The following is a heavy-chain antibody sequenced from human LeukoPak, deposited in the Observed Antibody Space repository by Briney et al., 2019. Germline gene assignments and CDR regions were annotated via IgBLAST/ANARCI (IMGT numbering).Heavy chain of an antibody. Sequence: SVKVSCKASGGAFSSYAISWVRQAPGQGLEWMGGIIPIFGTANYAQKFQGRVTITADESTSTAYMELSSLRSEDTAVYYCAREAYYDSSGYSPNFDYWGQGTLVTVSS. CDR3: AREAYYDSSGYSPNFDY. CDR1: GGAFSSYA. V-gene: IGHV1-69*01. CDR2: IIPIFGTA. D-gene: IGHD3-22*01. J-gene: IGHJ4*02.